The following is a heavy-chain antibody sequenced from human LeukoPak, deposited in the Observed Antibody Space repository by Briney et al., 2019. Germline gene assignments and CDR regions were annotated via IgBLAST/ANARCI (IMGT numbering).Heavy chain of an antibody. D-gene: IGHD6-13*01. Sequence: ASVKVSCKASGYTFTGYYMHWVRQAPGQGLEWMGWINPNSGGTNYAQKFQGRVTMTRDTSISTAYMELSRLRSDDTAVYYCARRGPGGIAAAGTDYWGQGTLVTVSS. CDR3: ARRGPGGIAAAGTDY. J-gene: IGHJ4*02. CDR2: INPNSGGT. CDR1: GYTFTGYY. V-gene: IGHV1-2*02.